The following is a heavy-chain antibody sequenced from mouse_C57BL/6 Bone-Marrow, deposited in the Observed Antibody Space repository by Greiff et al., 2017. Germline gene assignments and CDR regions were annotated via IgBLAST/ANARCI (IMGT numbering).Heavy chain of an antibody. CDR3: GYGNAMDY. CDR2: IDPENGDT. J-gene: IGHJ4*01. CDR1: GFNIKDDY. V-gene: IGHV14-4*01. Sequence: EVQLQESGAELVRPGASVTLSCTASGFNIKDDYMHWVKQRPEQGLEWIGWIDPENGDTEYASKFQGKATITADTSSNTAYRQLSSLTSEDTAVYYCGYGNAMDYWGQGTSVTVSS. D-gene: IGHD1-1*01.